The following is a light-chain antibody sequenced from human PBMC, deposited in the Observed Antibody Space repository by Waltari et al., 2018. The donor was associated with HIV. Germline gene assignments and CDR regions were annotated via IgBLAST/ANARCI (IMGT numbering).Light chain of an antibody. CDR1: SSDVGGYNY. CDR2: DVG. J-gene: IGLJ3*02. CDR3: CSYAGSDTWV. Sequence: QSALTQPRSVSGSPGQSVTIPCTGPSSDVGGYNYVSWYQQHPAKAPKLILYDVGRRPSGIPDRFSGSRSGNRASLNISGLQTDDEAHYYCCSYAGSDTWVFGGGTKVTVL. V-gene: IGLV2-11*01.